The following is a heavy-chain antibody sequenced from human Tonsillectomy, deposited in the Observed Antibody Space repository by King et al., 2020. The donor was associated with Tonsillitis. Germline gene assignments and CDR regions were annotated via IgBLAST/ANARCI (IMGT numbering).Heavy chain of an antibody. V-gene: IGHV3-9*01. D-gene: IGHD2-15*01. J-gene: IGHJ4*02. CDR3: VKDSSPHVSLRMGSAEYYFDD. CDR1: GFTFEDYA. CDR2: ISWNSGSK. Sequence: VQLVESGGGLVQPGRSLRLSCAVSGFTFEDYAMHWVRQAPGKGLEWVSSISWNSGSKAYADSVKGRFAISRDNAKNSLYLQMNSLRPEDTALYYCVKDSSPHVSLRMGSAEYYFDDWGQGTLVTVSS.